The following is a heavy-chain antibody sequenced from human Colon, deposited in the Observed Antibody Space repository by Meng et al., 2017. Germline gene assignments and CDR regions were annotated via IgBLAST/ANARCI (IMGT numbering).Heavy chain of an antibody. CDR3: AREDGSIGFTPTGQ. CDR1: CGSISSTNW. V-gene: IGHV4-4*02. CDR2: ISQSGSS. J-gene: IGHJ1*01. Sequence: LHLQEPGPGLVKPSGTLSLPCDVSCGSISSTNWWSWIRQPPGKGLEWIGEISQSGSSNYNPTLESRVTMSLDKFKNHFFLNLSSVSAADTAVYYCAREDGSIGFTPTGQWGQGTLVTVSS. D-gene: IGHD1-26*01.